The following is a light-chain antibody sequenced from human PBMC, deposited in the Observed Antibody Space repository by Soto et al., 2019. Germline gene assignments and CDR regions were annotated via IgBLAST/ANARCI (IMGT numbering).Light chain of an antibody. V-gene: IGKV3-20*01. CDR2: GAS. Sequence: ENVLTQSPDTLSLSPGERATLSCRASQSIGTSLAWYQQRPGQSPRLLIYGASSTATGIPDRFSGSGSGTDFTLTIDRLEPEDFAVYFCQQYFTSPETFGGGTKVDIK. J-gene: IGKJ4*01. CDR1: QSIGTS. CDR3: QQYFTSPET.